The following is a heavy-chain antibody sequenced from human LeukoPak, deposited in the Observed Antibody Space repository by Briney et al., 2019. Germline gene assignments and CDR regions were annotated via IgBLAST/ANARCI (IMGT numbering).Heavy chain of an antibody. Sequence: ASVKGSCKASGGTFSSYAISWGRQSRGQRLEWRGGIIPIFGTANYAQKFQRSVTITADESTSTAYLELSSLRSEDTAVYYCAREGYDILIGYLSWGQGTLVPVSS. CDR2: IIPIFGTA. D-gene: IGHD3-9*01. J-gene: IGHJ4*02. CDR1: GGTFSSYA. CDR3: AREGYDILIGYLS. V-gene: IGHV1-69*13.